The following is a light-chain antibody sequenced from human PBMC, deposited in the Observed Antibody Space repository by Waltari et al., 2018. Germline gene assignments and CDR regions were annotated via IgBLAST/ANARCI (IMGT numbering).Light chain of an antibody. V-gene: IGLV4-69*01. J-gene: IGLJ3*02. CDR2: GNSDGSP. CDR3: QTGGHGTWV. Sequence: QLVLTQSPSASASLGASVRLTCTLSSGHSSNVIAWHQRQPAKAPRYLMKGNSDGSPSKGDGTPARFSGASSGAERYPTISRLQSEDEADYYCQTGGHGTWVFGGGTRLTVL. CDR1: SGHSSNV.